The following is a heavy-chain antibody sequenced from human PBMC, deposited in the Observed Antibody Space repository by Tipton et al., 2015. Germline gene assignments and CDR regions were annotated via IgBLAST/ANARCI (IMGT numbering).Heavy chain of an antibody. CDR2: ISRDGETT. J-gene: IGHJ4*02. D-gene: IGHD3-10*01. Sequence: SLRLSCAASGFTFDDYAMHWVRQTPGKGLEWISLISRDGETTYYADSVKGRFTVSRDNSKSSLFLLMNNLSAEDTALYYCVKDKAHGAGSHPNFGGLDYWGQGTLVTVSS. V-gene: IGHV3-43D*04. CDR1: GFTFDDYA. CDR3: VKDKAHGAGSHPNFGGLDY.